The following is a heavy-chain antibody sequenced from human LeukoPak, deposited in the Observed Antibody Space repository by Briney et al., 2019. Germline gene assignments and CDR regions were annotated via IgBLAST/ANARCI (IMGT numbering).Heavy chain of an antibody. CDR1: GYTFTSYA. V-gene: IGHV7-4-1*02. J-gene: IGHJ4*02. CDR3: ARRAEVVAASFDY. D-gene: IGHD2-15*01. CDR2: INTNTGNP. Sequence: ASVKVSCKASGYTFTSYAMNWVRQAPGQGLEWMGWINTNTGNPTYAQGFTGWFVFSLDTSFSTAYLQISSLKAEDTAVYYCARRAEVVAASFDYWGQGTLVTVSS.